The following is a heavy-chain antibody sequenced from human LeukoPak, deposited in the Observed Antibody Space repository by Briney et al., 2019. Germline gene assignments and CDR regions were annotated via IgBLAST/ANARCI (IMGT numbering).Heavy chain of an antibody. CDR2: LYSGSST. D-gene: IGHD3-3*02. Sequence: GGSLRLSCAASGFTVSTNYMNWVRQAPGKGLEWVSILYSGSSTYYADSVEGRFTISRDSSKNTLFLQMNGLRAEDTAVYYCARVGDHFHWYLDLWGRGTLVTVSS. CDR3: ARVGDHFHWYLDL. V-gene: IGHV3-53*01. J-gene: IGHJ2*01. CDR1: GFTVSTNY.